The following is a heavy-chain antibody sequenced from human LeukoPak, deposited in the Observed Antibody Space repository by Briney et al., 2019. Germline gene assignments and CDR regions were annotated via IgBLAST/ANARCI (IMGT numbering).Heavy chain of an antibody. CDR2: IYFSGST. CDR1: SGSINGSSYY. J-gene: IGHJ2*01. Sequence: SETVSLTCTVSSGSINGSSYYWGWIRQPPGKGLRWIGSIYFSGSTYYTNPSLKSRVTTSLDTSKNQFSLKLSSVTAADTAVYYCARGGNWNPLWENWYFDLWGRGALVTASS. D-gene: IGHD1-20*01. V-gene: IGHV4-39*07. CDR3: ARGGNWNPLWENWYFDL.